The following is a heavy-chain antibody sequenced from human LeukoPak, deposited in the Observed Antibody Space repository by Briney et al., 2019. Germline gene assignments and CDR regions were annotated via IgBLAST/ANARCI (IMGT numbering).Heavy chain of an antibody. V-gene: IGHV1-69*05. CDR2: IIPIFGTA. CDR3: ARGPWDYVWGSYRAMHSFDY. D-gene: IGHD3-16*02. Sequence: ASVRVSCKASRGTFSSYAISWVRQAPGQGLEWMGGIIPIFGTANYAQKFQGRVTITTDESTSTAYMELSSLRSEDTAVYYCARGPWDYVWGSYRAMHSFDYWGQGTLVTVSS. J-gene: IGHJ4*02. CDR1: RGTFSSYA.